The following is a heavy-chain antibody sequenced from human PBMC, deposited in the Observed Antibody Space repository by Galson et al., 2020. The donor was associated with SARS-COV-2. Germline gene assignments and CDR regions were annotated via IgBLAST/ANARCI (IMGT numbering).Heavy chain of an antibody. CDR3: ARTDSGSYRGQNLDY. V-gene: IGHV1-18*01. J-gene: IGHJ4*02. CDR2: ISAYNGNT. CDR1: GYTFTSYG. D-gene: IGHD1-26*01. Sequence: ASVKVSCKASGYTFTSYGISWVRQAPGQGLEWMGWISAYNGNTNYAQKLQGRVTMTTDTSTSTAYMELRSLRSDDTAVYYCARTDSGSYRGQNLDYWGQGTLVTVSS.